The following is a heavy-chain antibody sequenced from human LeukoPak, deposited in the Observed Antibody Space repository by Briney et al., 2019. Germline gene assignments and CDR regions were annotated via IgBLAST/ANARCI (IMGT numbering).Heavy chain of an antibody. V-gene: IGHV3-7*01. D-gene: IGHD3-22*01. CDR3: ARNTYYYDSSGYYPAPAFDI. J-gene: IGHJ3*02. CDR2: MNVDGSSK. CDR1: GFTFNSYW. Sequence: GGSLRLSCAASGFTFNSYWMGWARQAPGKGLEGVANMNVDGSSKYYVDSVKGRFTIYRDNAKNSLYLQMNSLRAEDTAVYYCARNTYYYDSSGYYPAPAFDIWGQGTMVTVSS.